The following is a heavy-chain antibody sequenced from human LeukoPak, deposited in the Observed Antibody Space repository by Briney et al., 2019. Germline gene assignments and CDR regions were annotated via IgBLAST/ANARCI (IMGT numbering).Heavy chain of an antibody. CDR2: INHSGST. J-gene: IGHJ4*02. CDR3: ARKGYGKRRLDY. Sequence: SETLSLTCAVSGGSFSGYYWSWIRQPPGKGLEWIGEINHSGSTNYNPSLKSRVTISVDTSKNQFSLKLSSVTAADTAVYYCARKGYGKRRLDYWGQGTLVTVSS. CDR1: GGSFSGYY. V-gene: IGHV4-34*01. D-gene: IGHD5-12*01.